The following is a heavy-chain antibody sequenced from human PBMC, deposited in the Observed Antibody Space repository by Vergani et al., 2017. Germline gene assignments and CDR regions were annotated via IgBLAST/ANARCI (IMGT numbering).Heavy chain of an antibody. J-gene: IGHJ3*02. CDR1: GFTFSDYY. Sequence: QVQLVESGGGLVKPGGSLRLSCAASGFTFSDYYMSWIRQAPGKGLEWVSYISSSSSTIYYADSVKGRFTISRDNSKNTLYLQMNSLRAEDTAVYYCARDRTSPVLGSDAFDIWGQGTMVTVSS. CDR3: ARDRTSPVLGSDAFDI. CDR2: ISSSSSTI. V-gene: IGHV3-11*04. D-gene: IGHD7-27*01.